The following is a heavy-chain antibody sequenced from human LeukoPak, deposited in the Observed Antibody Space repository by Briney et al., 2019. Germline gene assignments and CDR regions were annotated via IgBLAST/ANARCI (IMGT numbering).Heavy chain of an antibody. CDR3: ARGRVAVAGLAFDY. CDR2: INHSGST. V-gene: IGHV4-34*01. D-gene: IGHD6-19*01. Sequence: PSETLSLTCAVYGVSFSGYYWSWIRQPPGKGLEWIGEINHSGSTNYNPSLKSRVTISVDTSKNQFSLKLSSVTAADTAVYYCARGRVAVAGLAFDYWGQGTLVTVSS. J-gene: IGHJ4*02. CDR1: GVSFSGYY.